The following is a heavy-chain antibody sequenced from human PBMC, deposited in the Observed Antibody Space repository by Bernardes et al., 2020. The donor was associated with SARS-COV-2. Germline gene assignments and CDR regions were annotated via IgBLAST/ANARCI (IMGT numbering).Heavy chain of an antibody. Sequence: SETLSLTCAVYGGSFSGYYWSWIRQPPGKGLEWIGEINHSGSTNYNPSLKSRVTISVDTSKNQFSLKLSSVTAADTAVYYCARVRGYHSGGSCYYYGMDVWGQGTTVTVSS. J-gene: IGHJ6*02. V-gene: IGHV4-34*01. CDR3: ARVRGYHSGGSCYYYGMDV. CDR2: INHSGST. D-gene: IGHD2-15*01. CDR1: GGSFSGYY.